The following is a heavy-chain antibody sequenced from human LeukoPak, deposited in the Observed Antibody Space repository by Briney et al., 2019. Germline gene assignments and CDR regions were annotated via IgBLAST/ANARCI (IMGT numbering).Heavy chain of an antibody. Sequence: ASVKVSCKAFGGTFSSYAISWVRQAPGQGLEWMGRIIPILGIANYAQKFQGRVTITADKSTSTAYMGLSSLRSEDTAVYYCAFRLRLGELSLYRGADIWGQGTMVTVSS. CDR2: IIPILGIA. D-gene: IGHD3-16*02. CDR3: AFRLRLGELSLYRGADI. CDR1: GGTFSSYA. V-gene: IGHV1-69*04. J-gene: IGHJ3*02.